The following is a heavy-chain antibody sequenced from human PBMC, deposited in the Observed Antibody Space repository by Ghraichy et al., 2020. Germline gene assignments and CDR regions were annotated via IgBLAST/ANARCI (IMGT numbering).Heavy chain of an antibody. J-gene: IGHJ4*02. V-gene: IGHV3-66*01. CDR2: IYSGGST. Sequence: GGSLRLSCAASGFTVSSNYMSWVRQAPGKGLEWVSVIYSGGSTYYADSVKGRFTISRDNSKNTLYLQMNSLRAEDTAVYYCASGGRYCSSTSCYRGDYWGQGTLVTVSS. D-gene: IGHD2-2*02. CDR3: ASGGRYCSSTSCYRGDY. CDR1: GFTVSSNY.